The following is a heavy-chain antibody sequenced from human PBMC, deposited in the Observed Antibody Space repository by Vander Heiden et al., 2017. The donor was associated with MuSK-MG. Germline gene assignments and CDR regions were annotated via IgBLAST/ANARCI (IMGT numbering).Heavy chain of an antibody. J-gene: IGHJ4*02. V-gene: IGHV1-24*01. CDR3: ATEPYGSGSYVHSNAAFDY. CDR2: FNPEDGET. Sequence: QVQLIQSGAEVKKPGASVKVSCKVSGYTLTELSMHWVRQAPGKGLEWMGGFNPEDGETIYAQKFQGRVTMTEDTSTDTAYMELSSLRSEDTAVYYCATEPYGSGSYVHSNAAFDYWGQGTMVTVSS. D-gene: IGHD3-10*01. CDR1: GYTLTELS.